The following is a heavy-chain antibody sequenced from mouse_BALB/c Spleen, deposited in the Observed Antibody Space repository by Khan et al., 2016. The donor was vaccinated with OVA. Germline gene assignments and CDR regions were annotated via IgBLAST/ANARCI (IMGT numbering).Heavy chain of an antibody. V-gene: IGHV9-1*02. D-gene: IGHD6-2*01. Sequence: QLVQSGPELKKPGETVKISCKASGYTFTNYGMNWVKQAPGKGLKWMGWINTYTGEPTYADDFKGRFVFSLETSASTAYLQISNLKNEDMTTYFCARISSYWYSDVWGAETTVTVAS. J-gene: IGHJ1*01. CDR2: INTYTGEP. CDR1: GYTFTNYG. CDR3: ARISSYWYSDV.